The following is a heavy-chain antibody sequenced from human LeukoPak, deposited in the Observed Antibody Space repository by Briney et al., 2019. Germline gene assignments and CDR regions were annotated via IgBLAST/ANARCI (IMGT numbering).Heavy chain of an antibody. CDR3: ARGGEIIVAGLNWFDP. D-gene: IGHD2/OR15-2a*01. J-gene: IGHJ5*02. Sequence: ASVKVSCKASGYTFTGYYMHWVRQATGQGLEWMGWMNPNSGNTGYAQKFQGRVTITRNTSISTAYVELSSLRSEDTAVYYCARGGEIIVAGLNWFDPWGQGTLVTVSS. V-gene: IGHV1-8*03. CDR1: GYTFTGYY. CDR2: MNPNSGNT.